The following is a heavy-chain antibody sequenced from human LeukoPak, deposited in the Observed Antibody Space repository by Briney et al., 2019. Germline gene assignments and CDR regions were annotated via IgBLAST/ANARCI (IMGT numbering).Heavy chain of an antibody. CDR1: GGTFSSYA. CDR2: IIPIFGTA. V-gene: IGHV1-69*13. Sequence: SVTVSCKASGGTFSSYAISWVRQAPGQGLEWMGGIIPIFGTANYAQKFQGRVTITADESTSTAYMELSSLRSEDTAVYYCARAAILYGRGFYYYYGMDVWGQGTTVTVSS. J-gene: IGHJ6*02. CDR3: ARAAILYGRGFYYYYGMDV. D-gene: IGHD3-10*01.